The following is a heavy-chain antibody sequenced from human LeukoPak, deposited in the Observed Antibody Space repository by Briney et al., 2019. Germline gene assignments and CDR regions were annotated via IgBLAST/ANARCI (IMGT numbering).Heavy chain of an antibody. Sequence: GGSLGLSCAASGFTFSSYGMHWVRQAPGKGLEWVAFIRYDGSNKYYADSVKGRLTISRDSSKNTLYLQMNSLRAEDTAVYYCAKIPYGDYVLDYYYYMDVWGKGTTVTVSS. CDR2: IRYDGSNK. CDR1: GFTFSSYG. D-gene: IGHD4-17*01. V-gene: IGHV3-30*02. CDR3: AKIPYGDYVLDYYYYMDV. J-gene: IGHJ6*03.